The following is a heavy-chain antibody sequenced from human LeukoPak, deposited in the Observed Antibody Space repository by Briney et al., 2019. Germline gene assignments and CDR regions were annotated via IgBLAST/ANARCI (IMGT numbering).Heavy chain of an antibody. D-gene: IGHD3-3*01. J-gene: IGHJ6*03. CDR3: ARSCDFWSGYYTYYYYMDV. V-gene: IGHV4-39*01. CDR1: GGSISSSSYY. CDR2: IYFSGST. Sequence: SETLSLTCTVSGGSISSSSYYWGWIRQPPGKGREWIGCIYFSGSTYYNPSLKSRVTLSIDTSKNKFSLKLSSVTAADTAVYYCARSCDFWSGYYTYYYYMDVWGKGTTVTVSS.